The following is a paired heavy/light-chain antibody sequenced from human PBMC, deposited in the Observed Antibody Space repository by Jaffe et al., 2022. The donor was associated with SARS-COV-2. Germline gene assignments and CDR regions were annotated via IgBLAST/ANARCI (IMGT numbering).Light chain of an antibody. Sequence: QSALTQPPSASGSPGQSVTISCTGTSSDVGGYDFVSWFQQHPGKAPKLMIYEVTKRPSGVPDRFSGSKSGNTASLTVSGLQADDEANYYCASYAGGSVVFGGGTEVTVL. J-gene: IGLJ2*01. CDR1: SSDVGGYDF. CDR3: ASYAGGSVV. CDR2: EVT. V-gene: IGLV2-8*01.
Heavy chain of an antibody. V-gene: IGHV4-38-2*02. D-gene: IGHD3-10*01. J-gene: IGHJ4*02. Sequence: QVQLQESGPGLVRPSETLSLTCTVSGYSISSDNNWAWVRQPPGKGPEWIGSMSHSGSTYYSPSLKSRVTISLDTSKNQFFLKVGSVTAADTAIYYCARAFYYGSGTSFDYWGQGILVTVSS. CDR3: ARAFYYGSGTSFDY. CDR2: MSHSGST. CDR1: GYSISSDNN.